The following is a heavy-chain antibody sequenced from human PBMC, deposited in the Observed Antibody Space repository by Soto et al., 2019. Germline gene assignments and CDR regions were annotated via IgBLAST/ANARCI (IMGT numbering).Heavy chain of an antibody. CDR2: INAGNGNT. J-gene: IGHJ5*02. Sequence: QVQLVQSGAEVKKPGASVKVSCKASGYTFTSYAMHWVRQAPGQRLEWMGWINAGNGNTKYSQKFQGRVTITRDTSASTAYMELSSLRSEDTAVYYCARVAYCTNGVCPRGGENWFDPWGQETLVTVSS. CDR3: ARVAYCTNGVCPRGGENWFDP. D-gene: IGHD2-8*01. CDR1: GYTFTSYA. V-gene: IGHV1-3*01.